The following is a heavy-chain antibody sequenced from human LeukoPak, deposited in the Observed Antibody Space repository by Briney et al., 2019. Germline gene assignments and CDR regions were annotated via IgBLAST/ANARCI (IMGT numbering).Heavy chain of an antibody. V-gene: IGHV1-18*01. Sequence: ASVKVSCKASGYTLTNNGITWVRQAPGQGLEWMGWISAYTGNTNYAQKRQGRVTMTTDTSTSTAYMELRSLRSDDTAVYYCAGYSYGYDAFDIWGQGTMVTVSS. D-gene: IGHD5-18*01. CDR2: ISAYTGNT. CDR3: AGYSYGYDAFDI. CDR1: GYTLTNNG. J-gene: IGHJ3*02.